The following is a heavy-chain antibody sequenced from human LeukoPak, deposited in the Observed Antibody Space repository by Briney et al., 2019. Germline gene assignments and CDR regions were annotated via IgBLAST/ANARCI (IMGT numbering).Heavy chain of an antibody. CDR3: AIGYCSGASCYANWFDP. CDR2: ISYDGSNI. V-gene: IGHV3-30*03. J-gene: IGHJ5*02. CDR1: GFTFSSNG. Sequence: GRSRRLSGVVSGFTFSSNGSHWVRQAPGKGLEWVATISYDGSNISYVDSVKGRFSISRDNSKNTLYLQMNSLRAEDAAVYYCAIGYCSGASCYANWFDPWGQGTLVTVSS. D-gene: IGHD2-15*01.